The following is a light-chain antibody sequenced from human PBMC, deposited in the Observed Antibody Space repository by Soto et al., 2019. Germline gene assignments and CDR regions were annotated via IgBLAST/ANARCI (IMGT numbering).Light chain of an antibody. CDR2: WAS. Sequence: DIVMTQSPDSLAVSLGERATINCKSSQSVLYSSNNKNYLAWYQQKPGQPPKLLIYWASTRESGVPDRFSGSGSGTDFTLTITSLQSEDFGVYYCHQHNNWWTFGQGTKVEIK. V-gene: IGKV4-1*01. CDR1: QSVLYSSNNKNY. J-gene: IGKJ1*01. CDR3: HQHNNWWT.